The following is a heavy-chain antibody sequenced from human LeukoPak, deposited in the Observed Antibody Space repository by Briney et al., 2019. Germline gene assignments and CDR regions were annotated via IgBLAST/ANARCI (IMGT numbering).Heavy chain of an antibody. J-gene: IGHJ3*02. CDR3: ARGPYSYDSSGAFDI. CDR1: GDSINNYY. CDR2: IYYSGST. V-gene: IGHV4-59*08. Sequence: SETLSLTCTVSGDSINNYYWSWIRQPPGKGLEWIGYIYYSGSTNYNPSLKSRVTISVDTSKNRFSLKLSSVTAADTAVYFCARGPYSYDSSGAFDIWGQGTMVTVSS. D-gene: IGHD3-22*01.